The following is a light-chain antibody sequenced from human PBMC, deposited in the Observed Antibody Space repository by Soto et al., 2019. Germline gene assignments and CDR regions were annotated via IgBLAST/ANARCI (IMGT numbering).Light chain of an antibody. J-gene: IGLJ2*01. CDR2: DVS. Sequence: QSALTQPASASGSPGQSITISCTGTSSDVGGYTYVSWYQLHPGKAPKRMIYDVSNRPSGVSNRFSGSKSGNTAALTISGLQAEDEAEYYCRSYTSSSSVIFGGGTKLTVL. CDR3: RSYTSSSSVI. CDR1: SSDVGGYTY. V-gene: IGLV2-14*03.